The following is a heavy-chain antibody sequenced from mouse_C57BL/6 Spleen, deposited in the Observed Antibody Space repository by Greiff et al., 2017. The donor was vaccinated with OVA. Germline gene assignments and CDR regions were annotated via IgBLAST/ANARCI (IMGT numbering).Heavy chain of an antibody. D-gene: IGHD1-1*01. CDR3: ATYCYGGSSYGYFDV. Sequence: EVQLQQSGPELVKPGASVKISCKASGYTFTDYNMDWVKQSHGKSLEWIGDINPNNGGTIYNQKFKGKATLTVDKSSSTAYMELRSLTSEDAAVDYCATYCYGGSSYGYFDVWGTGTTVTVSS. V-gene: IGHV1-18*01. CDR1: GYTFTDYN. J-gene: IGHJ1*03. CDR2: INPNNGGT.